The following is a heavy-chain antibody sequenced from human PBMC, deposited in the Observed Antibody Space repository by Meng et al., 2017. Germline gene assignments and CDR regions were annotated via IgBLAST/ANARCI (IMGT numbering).Heavy chain of an antibody. CDR1: GGSSCGYY. D-gene: IGHD3-22*01. V-gene: IGHV4-34*01. CDR2: INHSGST. CDR3: ARVPTYYYDSSGYYLFDY. Sequence: QWRVGLFAPAGTQPRTFVVYGGSSCGYYLSWIRQTPGKGLAWIGEINHSGSTNYIPSLKSRVTISVDTSKNQFSLKLSSVTAADTAVYYCARVPTYYYDSSGYYLFDYWGQGTLVTGSS. J-gene: IGHJ4*02.